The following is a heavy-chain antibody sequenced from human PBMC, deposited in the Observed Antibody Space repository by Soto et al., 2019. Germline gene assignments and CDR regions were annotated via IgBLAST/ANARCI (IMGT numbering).Heavy chain of an antibody. CDR2: INQSGST. CDR1: GGSINSISNHY. CDR3: ARGRYITMVRGQRYYGMDV. Sequence: PSETLSLTCTVSGGSINSISNHYCSWIRLPPGKGLEWIGEINQSGSTNYNPSLKSRVTISVDTSKNQFSLKLSSVTAADTAVYYCARGRYITMVRGQRYYGMDVWGQGTTVTVSS. V-gene: IGHV4-61*05. J-gene: IGHJ6*02. D-gene: IGHD3-10*01.